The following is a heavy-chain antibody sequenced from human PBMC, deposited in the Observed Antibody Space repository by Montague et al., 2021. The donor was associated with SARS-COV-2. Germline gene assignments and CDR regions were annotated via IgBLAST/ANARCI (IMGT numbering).Heavy chain of an antibody. D-gene: IGHD3-16*01. Sequence: SETLSLTCAVSDGSISSPNWWNWVRQPPGKGLEWIGEIYYTGNTNYNPSLKSRVTIFIDKSKNHFSLQLSSVTAADTAVYYCARGGTYHCGMGVWGQGTTVAVSS. CDR1: DGSISSPNW. CDR3: ARGGTYHCGMGV. J-gene: IGHJ6*02. CDR2: IYYTGNT. V-gene: IGHV4-4*02.